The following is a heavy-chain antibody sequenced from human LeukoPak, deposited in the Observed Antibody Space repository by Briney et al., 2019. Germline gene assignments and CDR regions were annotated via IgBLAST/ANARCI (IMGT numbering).Heavy chain of an antibody. D-gene: IGHD6-13*01. J-gene: IGHJ4*02. V-gene: IGHV1-2*02. CDR1: GYTFTGYY. CDR2: INPNSGGT. CDR3: ARDKASAGFLFDY. Sequence: ASVKVSCKASGYTFTGYYMHWVRQAPGQGPEWMGWINPNSGGTKYAQKFQGRVTMTRDTSISTTYMELSRLRSDDTAVYYCARDKASAGFLFDYWGQGALVTVSS.